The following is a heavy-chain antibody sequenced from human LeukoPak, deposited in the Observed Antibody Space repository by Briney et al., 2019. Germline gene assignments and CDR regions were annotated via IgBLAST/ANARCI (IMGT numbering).Heavy chain of an antibody. D-gene: IGHD6-19*01. V-gene: IGHV1-18*01. CDR3: ARRIGIAVAGTYYYYGMDV. CDR1: GYTFTSYG. J-gene: IGHJ6*02. Sequence: VKVSCKASGYTFTSYGISWVRQAPGQGLEWMGWISAYNGNTNYAQELQGRVTMTTDTSTSTAYMELRSLRSDDTAVYYCARRIGIAVAGTYYYYGMDVWGQGTTVTVSS. CDR2: ISAYNGNT.